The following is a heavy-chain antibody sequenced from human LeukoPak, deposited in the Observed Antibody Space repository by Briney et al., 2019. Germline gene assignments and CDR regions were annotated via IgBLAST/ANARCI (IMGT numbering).Heavy chain of an antibody. CDR1: GYTFTSYY. J-gene: IGHJ4*02. CDR2: INPSGGST. D-gene: IGHD5-12*01. Sequence: ASVKVSFKASGYTFTSYYMHWVRQAPGQGLEWMGIINPSGGSTSYAQKFQGRVTMTRDTSTSTVYMELSSLRSEDTAVYYCARDPPLYYSGYEFHYFDYWGQGTLVTVSS. CDR3: ARDPPLYYSGYEFHYFDY. V-gene: IGHV1-46*01.